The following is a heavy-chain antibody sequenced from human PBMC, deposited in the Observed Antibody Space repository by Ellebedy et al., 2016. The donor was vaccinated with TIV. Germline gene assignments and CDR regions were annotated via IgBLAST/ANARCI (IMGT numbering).Heavy chain of an antibody. J-gene: IGHJ4*02. V-gene: IGHV4-59*11. CDR2: ISCTGRT. Sequence: MPGGSLRLSCTVPASSTTDLYWSWIRQLPGKGLECIRFISCTGRTNYNPSLKSLATIAVETSNNQFSLKLSSRTAADTAIYYCERGGAPSKYFDYWGQGTLVTVSS. CDR1: ASSTTDLY. CDR3: ERGGAPSKYFDY. D-gene: IGHD1-26*01.